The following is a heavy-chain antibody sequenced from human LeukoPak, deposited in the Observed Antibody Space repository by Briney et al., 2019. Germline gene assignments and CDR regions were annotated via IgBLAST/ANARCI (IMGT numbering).Heavy chain of an antibody. J-gene: IGHJ4*02. CDR1: GYTFTGYY. V-gene: IGHV1-2*06. CDR3: ARDYCGGDCFPDY. Sequence: ASVKASCTTSGYTFTGYYVHWVRQAPGQGLEWMGRINPNSGDTNHAQKFQGRVTMTRDTSISTAYMELSRLRSDDTAVYYCARDYCGGDCFPDYWGQGTLVTVSS. D-gene: IGHD2-21*02. CDR2: INPNSGDT.